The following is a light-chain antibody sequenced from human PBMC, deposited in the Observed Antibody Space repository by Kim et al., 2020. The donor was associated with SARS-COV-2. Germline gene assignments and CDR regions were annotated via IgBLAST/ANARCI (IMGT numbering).Light chain of an antibody. CDR3: AAWDDSLSGRV. CDR2: RNN. V-gene: IGLV1-47*01. J-gene: IGLJ2*01. CDR1: TSNIGSNY. Sequence: RFTCSCHGGTSNIGSNYVYWYQQRPGTAPKLLIYRNNQRPSGVPDRFSGSKSGTSASLAISGLRSEDEADYYCAAWDDSLSGRVFGGGTQLTVL.